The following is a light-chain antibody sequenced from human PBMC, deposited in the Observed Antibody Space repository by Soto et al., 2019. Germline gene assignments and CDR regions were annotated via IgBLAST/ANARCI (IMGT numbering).Light chain of an antibody. CDR1: QAIGNH. CDR2: SVS. CDR3: LQHYTYPPT. Sequence: DIQMTQSPSALSASVGDTVTVTCRASQAIGNHLAWFQQQPGKVPQRLIFSVSTLQIGAPSRFSGSGSETDVTLTITNLQPEDFASYFCLQHYTYPPTFGGGT. J-gene: IGKJ4*01. V-gene: IGKV1-17*03.